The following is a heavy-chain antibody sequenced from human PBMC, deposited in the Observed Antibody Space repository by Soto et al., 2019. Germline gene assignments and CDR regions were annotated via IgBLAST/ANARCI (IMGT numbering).Heavy chain of an antibody. Sequence: GESLKISCKGSGYSFTSYWIGWVRQMPGKGLEWMGIIYPGDSDTRYSPSFQGQVTISADKSISTAYLQWSSLKASDTAMYYCVLGYCSSTSCYSYYYYYGMDVWGQGTTVTVSS. V-gene: IGHV5-51*01. CDR2: IYPGDSDT. CDR1: GYSFTSYW. CDR3: VLGYCSSTSCYSYYYYYGMDV. D-gene: IGHD2-2*01. J-gene: IGHJ6*02.